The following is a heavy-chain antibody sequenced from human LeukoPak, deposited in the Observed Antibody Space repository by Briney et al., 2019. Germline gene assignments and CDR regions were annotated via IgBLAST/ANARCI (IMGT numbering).Heavy chain of an antibody. CDR1: GFTFTTFS. V-gene: IGHV3-48*02. CDR2: ISSSSSTI. Sequence: PGGSLRLSCAASGFTFTTFSMNWVRQAPEKGLEWVSYISSSSSTIYYADSVKGRFTISRDSGKNSLYLQMNSLRDEDTAVYYCARDRGYTYGHPLDYWGQGTLVTVSS. D-gene: IGHD5-18*01. CDR3: ARDRGYTYGHPLDY. J-gene: IGHJ4*02.